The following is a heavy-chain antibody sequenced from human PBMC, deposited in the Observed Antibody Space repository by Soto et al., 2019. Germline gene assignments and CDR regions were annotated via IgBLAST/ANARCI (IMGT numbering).Heavy chain of an antibody. CDR3: ARDRDGYNLDYFDY. Sequence: GGSLRLSCAASGFTFSTYSLNWVRQAPGKGLEWVSSISSSSSYIYYADSMKGRFTISRDNAKNSLYLQMNSLRAEDTAVYYCARDRDGYNLDYFDYWGQGTLVTVSS. J-gene: IGHJ4*02. CDR2: ISSSSSYI. V-gene: IGHV3-21*01. D-gene: IGHD5-12*01. CDR1: GFTFSTYS.